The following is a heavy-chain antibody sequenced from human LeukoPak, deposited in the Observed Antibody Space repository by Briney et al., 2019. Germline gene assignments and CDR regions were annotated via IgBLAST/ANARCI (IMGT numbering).Heavy chain of an antibody. CDR2: IYYSGST. V-gene: IGHV4-39*01. CDR1: GGSISSSSYY. Sequence: SETLSLTCTVSGGSISSSSYYWGWIRQPPGKGLEWIGSIYYSGSTYYNPSLKSRVTISVDTSKNQFSLKLSSVTAADTAVYYCARPYYYDSSGSYAFDIWGQGTMVTVSS. J-gene: IGHJ3*02. CDR3: ARPYYYDSSGSYAFDI. D-gene: IGHD3-22*01.